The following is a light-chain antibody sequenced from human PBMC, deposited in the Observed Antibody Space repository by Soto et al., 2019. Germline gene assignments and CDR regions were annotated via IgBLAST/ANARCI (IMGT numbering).Light chain of an antibody. V-gene: IGKV3-20*01. CDR2: DAS. Sequence: EIVLTQSPGTLSLSPGERATLSCRASQSVYSSYLAWYQQKPGQAPRLLIYDASSRSTGIPDRFSGSGSGTDFTFTISRLEPEYFAVYYCQQYGILWTFGQGTKLEI. J-gene: IGKJ2*02. CDR1: QSVYSSY. CDR3: QQYGILWT.